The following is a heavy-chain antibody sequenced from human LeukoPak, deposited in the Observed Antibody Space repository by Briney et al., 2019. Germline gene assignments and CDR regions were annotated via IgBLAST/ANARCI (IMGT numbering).Heavy chain of an antibody. CDR1: GFTFSNYG. CDR3: SKGAVAVFDP. CDR2: ISSSSRTT. Sequence: GGSLRLSCAASGFTFSNYGMTWVRQAPGKGLEWVSYISSSSRTTYYADSVKGRFTISRDAAKNSLYLQMNSLRAEDTAVYYCSKGAVAVFDPWGQGTLVTVSS. D-gene: IGHD6-19*01. J-gene: IGHJ5*02. V-gene: IGHV3-48*01.